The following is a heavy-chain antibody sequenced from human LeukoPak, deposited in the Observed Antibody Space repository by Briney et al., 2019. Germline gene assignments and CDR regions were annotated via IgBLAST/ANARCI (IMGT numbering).Heavy chain of an antibody. V-gene: IGHV3-30*04. J-gene: IGHJ4*02. CDR2: ISYDGSNK. D-gene: IGHD5-12*01. Sequence: PGGSLRLSCAASGFTFSSYAMHWVRQAPGKGLEWVAVISYDGSNKYYADSVKGRFTISRDNSKNTLYLQMNSLRAGDTAVYYCARDRDIVATVFDYWGQGTLVTVSS. CDR3: ARDRDIVATVFDY. CDR1: GFTFSSYA.